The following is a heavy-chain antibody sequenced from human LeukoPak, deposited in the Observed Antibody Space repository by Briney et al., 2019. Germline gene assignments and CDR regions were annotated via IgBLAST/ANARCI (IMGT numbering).Heavy chain of an antibody. CDR3: ARVQSHYYYDSSGYYFDYYYYYMDV. CDR1: GFTFSSYS. J-gene: IGHJ6*03. V-gene: IGHV3-21*01. D-gene: IGHD3-22*01. CDR2: ISSSSSYI. Sequence: GGSLRLSCAASGFTFSSYSMNWVRQAPGKGLEWVSSISSSSSYIYYADSMKGRFTISRDNAKNSLYLQMNSLRAEDTAVYYCARVQSHYYYDSSGYYFDYYYYYMDVWGKGTTVTVSS.